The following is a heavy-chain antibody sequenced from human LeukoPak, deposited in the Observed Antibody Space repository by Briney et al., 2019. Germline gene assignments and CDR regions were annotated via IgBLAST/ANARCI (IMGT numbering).Heavy chain of an antibody. Sequence: SETLSLTCTVSGYSISSGYYWGWIRQPPGKGLEWIGCIYHSGSTYYNPSLKSRVTISVQTSKNQFSLKLSPVTAADTAVYYCARGLNRNDYGDYGYWGQGTLVTVSS. CDR3: ARGLNRNDYGDYGY. CDR2: IYHSGST. J-gene: IGHJ4*02. D-gene: IGHD4-17*01. CDR1: GYSISSGYY. V-gene: IGHV4-38-2*02.